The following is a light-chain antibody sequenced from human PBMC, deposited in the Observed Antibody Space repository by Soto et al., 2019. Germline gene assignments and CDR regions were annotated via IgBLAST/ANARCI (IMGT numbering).Light chain of an antibody. Sequence: QPVLTQSPFASASLGASVRLTCTLSSGHSSYAIAWHQQQPEKGPQYLMKLNSDGSHSKGDGIPDRFSGSSSGAERYLTISSLQSEDEADYYCQTWDTGIQVFGGGTQLTVL. J-gene: IGLJ3*02. CDR1: SGHSSYA. CDR2: LNSDGSH. CDR3: QTWDTGIQV. V-gene: IGLV4-69*01.